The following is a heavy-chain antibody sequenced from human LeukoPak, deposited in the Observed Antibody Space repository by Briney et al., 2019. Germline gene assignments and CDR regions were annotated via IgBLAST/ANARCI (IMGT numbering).Heavy chain of an antibody. CDR2: ISDSGNYE. J-gene: IGHJ4*02. V-gene: IGHV3-11*06. D-gene: IGHD4/OR15-4a*01. Sequence: RGSLRLSCAAFGFTFSDYYMSWIRQAPGKGLEWVSYISDSGNYENYADSVKGLFTIYRDNAKSSLYLQTNSLRVEDTAAYYCARGQGAFDPYYFDYWGQGALVTVSS. CDR1: GFTFSDYY. CDR3: ARGQGAFDPYYFDY.